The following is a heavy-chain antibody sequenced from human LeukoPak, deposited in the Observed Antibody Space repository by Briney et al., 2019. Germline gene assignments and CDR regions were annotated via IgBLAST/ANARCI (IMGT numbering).Heavy chain of an antibody. Sequence: GGSLRLSCAASGFTFSDYYINWIRQAPGKGLEWVSYISSSGSTIYYADSVKGRFTVSRDNAENSLYLQMNSLRADDTAVYYCARAVYDSSKYCHFDCWGQGTLVTVSS. CDR3: ARAVYDSSKYCHFDC. CDR1: GFTFSDYY. CDR2: ISSSGSTI. J-gene: IGHJ4*02. D-gene: IGHD3-22*01. V-gene: IGHV3-11*04.